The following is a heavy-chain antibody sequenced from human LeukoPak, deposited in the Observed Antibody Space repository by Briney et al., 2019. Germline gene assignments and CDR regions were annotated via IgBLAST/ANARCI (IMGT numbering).Heavy chain of an antibody. CDR3: AKADYYADHLFDY. CDR2: TSGSGGST. V-gene: IGHV3-23*01. Sequence: GGSLRLSCAASGFTVSSNYMSWVRQAPGKGLEWVSATSGSGGSTYYADSVKGRFTISRDNSKNSLYLQMNSLKAEDTAVYYCAKADYYADHLFDYWGQGTLVTVSS. CDR1: GFTVSSNY. J-gene: IGHJ4*02. D-gene: IGHD3-10*01.